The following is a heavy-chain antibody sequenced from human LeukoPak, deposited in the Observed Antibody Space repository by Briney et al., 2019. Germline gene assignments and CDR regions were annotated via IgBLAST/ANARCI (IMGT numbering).Heavy chain of an antibody. CDR3: VKDPAMRYHYMDV. CDR1: GFTFSSYA. V-gene: IGHV3-23*01. J-gene: IGHJ6*03. Sequence: GGSLRLSCAASGFTFSSYAMSWVRQAPGRGLEWVSLISGSGVSTYYADSVEGRFTISRDNSKNTLFLEMNSLRAEDTAVYYCVKDPAMRYHYMDVWGKGTTVTVSS. CDR2: ISGSGVST.